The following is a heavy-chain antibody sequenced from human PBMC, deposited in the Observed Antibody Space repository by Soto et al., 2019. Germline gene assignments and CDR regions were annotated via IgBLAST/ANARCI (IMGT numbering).Heavy chain of an antibody. Sequence: QVHLVQSGTEVKKPGASVKVSCRASGYTFSNFGISWLRQAPGQGLEWLGWISAYNGNTHYAQKVQGRVTLTTDTSTSPSYMDLKGLTSGDTAVYYCARDVPATAACLWDYWGQGTLVTVSS. CDR1: GYTFSNFG. CDR3: ARDVPATAACLWDY. V-gene: IGHV1-18*04. D-gene: IGHD2-21*01. J-gene: IGHJ4*02. CDR2: ISAYNGNT.